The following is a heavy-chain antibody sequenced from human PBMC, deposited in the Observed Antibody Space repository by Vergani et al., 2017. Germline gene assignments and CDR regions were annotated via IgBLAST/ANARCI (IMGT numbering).Heavy chain of an antibody. J-gene: IGHJ4*02. CDR1: GGSISSGSYY. D-gene: IGHD3-10*01. V-gene: IGHV4-61*02. CDR2: IYTSGST. Sequence: QVQLQESGPGLVKPSQTLSLTCTVSGGSISSGSYYWSWIRQPAGKGLEWIGRIYTSGSTNYNPSLKSRVTISVDTSKNQFSLKLSSVTAADTAVYYCARDRGSGSSNPFDYWGQGTLVTVSS. CDR3: ARDRGSGSSNPFDY.